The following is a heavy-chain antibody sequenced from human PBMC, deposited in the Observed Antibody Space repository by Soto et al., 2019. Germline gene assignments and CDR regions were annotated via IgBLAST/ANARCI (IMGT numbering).Heavy chain of an antibody. CDR1: GFTFSSYA. CDR3: AASGGYSSSWSDY. D-gene: IGHD6-13*01. J-gene: IGHJ4*02. CDR2: ISGSGGST. Sequence: GGSLRLSCAASGFTFSSYAMSWVRQAPGKGLEWVSAISGSGGSTYYADSVKGRFTISRDNSKNTLYLQMNSLRAEDTAVYYCAASGGYSSSWSDYWGQGTLVTVSS. V-gene: IGHV3-23*01.